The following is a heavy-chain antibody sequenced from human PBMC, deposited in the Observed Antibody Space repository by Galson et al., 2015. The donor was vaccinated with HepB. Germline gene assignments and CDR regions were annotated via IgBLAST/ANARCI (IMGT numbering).Heavy chain of an antibody. J-gene: IGHJ2*01. Sequence: SLRLSCAASGFSFSDYYMSWIRQAPGKGLEWVSYIGSSGTTIYYADSVRGRFTISGDNAKNSLHLQMNSLRAEDTAVYYCARTVDTTSYTSSAWYFDLWGRGTLVTVSS. CDR3: ARTVDTTSYTSSAWYFDL. CDR2: IGSSGTTI. CDR1: GFSFSDYY. D-gene: IGHD2/OR15-2a*01. V-gene: IGHV3-11*01.